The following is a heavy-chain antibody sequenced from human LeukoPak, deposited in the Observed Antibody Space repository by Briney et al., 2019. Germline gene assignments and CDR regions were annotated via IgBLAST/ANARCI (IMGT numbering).Heavy chain of an antibody. V-gene: IGHV3-23*01. Sequence: GGSLRLSCAASGFTFSNHGMTWVRQAPGEGLEWVSTINAVNSNIYYADSVKGRFTISRDNSKNTLYLQMNRLTAEDTAIYYCADYCNGGSCYVKRALDVWGQGTMVTVSS. CDR2: INAVNSNI. CDR1: GFTFSNHG. J-gene: IGHJ3*01. CDR3: ADYCNGGSCYVKRALDV. D-gene: IGHD2-15*01.